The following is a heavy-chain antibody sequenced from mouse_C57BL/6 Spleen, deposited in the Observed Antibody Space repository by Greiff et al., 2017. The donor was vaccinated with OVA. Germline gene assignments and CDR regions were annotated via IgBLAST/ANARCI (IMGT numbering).Heavy chain of an antibody. V-gene: IGHV1-42*01. D-gene: IGHD2-3*01. CDR1: GYSFTGYY. J-gene: IGHJ3*01. CDR3: ANIYDGYYGFAY. Sequence: EVHLVESGPELVKPGASVKISCKASGYSFTGYYMNWVKQSPEKSLEWIGEINPSTGGTTYNQKFKAKATLTVDKSSSTAYMQLKSLTSEDSAVYYCANIYDGYYGFAYWGQGTLVTVSA. CDR2: INPSTGGT.